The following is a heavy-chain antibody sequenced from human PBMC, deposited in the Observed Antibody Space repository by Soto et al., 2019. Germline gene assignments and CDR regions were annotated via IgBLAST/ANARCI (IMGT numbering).Heavy chain of an antibody. Sequence: GGSLRLSCAASGFTFSSYAMSWVRQAPGKGLEWVSAISGSGGSTYYADSVKGRFTISRDNSKHTLYLQMNSLRDEDTAVYDCAKESGPGVPPFDYWGQGTLVTVSS. CDR2: ISGSGGST. CDR1: GFTFSSYA. CDR3: AKESGPGVPPFDY. D-gene: IGHD6-25*01. V-gene: IGHV3-23*01. J-gene: IGHJ4*02.